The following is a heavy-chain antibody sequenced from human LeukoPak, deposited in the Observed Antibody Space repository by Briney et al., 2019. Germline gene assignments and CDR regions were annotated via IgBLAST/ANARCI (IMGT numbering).Heavy chain of an antibody. CDR2: INHSGST. D-gene: IGHD3-22*01. CDR1: GGSFSGYY. CDR3: ARGVGIVVIKGAFDI. J-gene: IGHJ3*02. V-gene: IGHV4-34*01. Sequence: PSETLSLTCAVYGGSFSGYYWSWIRQPPGKGLEWIGEINHSGSTNYNPSLKSRVTISVDTSKNQFSLKLSSVTAADTAVYYCARGVGIVVIKGAFDIWGQGTMVTVSS.